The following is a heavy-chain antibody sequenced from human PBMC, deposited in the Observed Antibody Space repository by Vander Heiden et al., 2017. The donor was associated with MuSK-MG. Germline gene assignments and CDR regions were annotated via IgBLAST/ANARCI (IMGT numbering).Heavy chain of an antibody. D-gene: IGHD2-21*02. CDR3: ARMVDYCGGDCYPYYFDY. CDR2: ICSNDEK. V-gene: IGHV2-26*01. J-gene: IGHJ4*02. Sequence: QVTLKESGPVLVKPTETLTLTCTVSGFSLSNARMGVSWLRQPPGKALEWLAHICSNDEKSYSTSLKSRLTISKDTSKSQVVLTMTNMDPVDTATYYCARMVDYCGGDCYPYYFDYWGQGTLVTVSS. CDR1: GFSLSNARMG.